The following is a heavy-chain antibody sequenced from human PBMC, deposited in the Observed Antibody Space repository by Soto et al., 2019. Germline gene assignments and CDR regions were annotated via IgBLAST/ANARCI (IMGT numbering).Heavy chain of an antibody. CDR2: ISGSGGST. CDR3: ARDEGIAAAAFDI. J-gene: IGHJ3*02. CDR1: GFTFSSHA. Sequence: GGSLGLFCAASGFTFSSHAMSWVRQAPGKGLEWVSAISGSGGSTYYADSVKGRFTISRDNSKNTLYLQMNSLRAEDTAVYYCARDEGIAAAAFDIWGQGTMVTVSS. V-gene: IGHV3-23*01. D-gene: IGHD6-13*01.